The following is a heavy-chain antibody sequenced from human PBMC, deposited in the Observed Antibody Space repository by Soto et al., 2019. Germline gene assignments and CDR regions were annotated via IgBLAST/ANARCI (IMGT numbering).Heavy chain of an antibody. CDR2: ISSDGSHT. Sequence: GGSLRLSCAASGFTFSDYYMTWMRQAPGKGPEWISYISSDGSHTHYADSVEGRFTIARDNAKNSLFLQMNSLRVEDTAVYYCVSPLIQWLFTDVWGQGTTVTISS. J-gene: IGHJ6*02. D-gene: IGHD3-22*01. CDR1: GFTFSDYY. V-gene: IGHV3-11*06. CDR3: VSPLIQWLFTDV.